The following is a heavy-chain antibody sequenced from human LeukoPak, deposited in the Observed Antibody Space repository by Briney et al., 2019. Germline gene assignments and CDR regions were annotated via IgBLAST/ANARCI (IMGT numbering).Heavy chain of an antibody. CDR2: IWYDGSNK. CDR1: GFTFSSYA. Sequence: PGGSLRLSFSAPGFTFSSYAMHWVPQAPGKGLEWVAAIWYDGSNKYYADSVKGRFTISRDNSKNTLYLQMNSLRAEDTAVYYCAVMGGEHLVLDYWGQGTLVTVSS. D-gene: IGHD6-6*01. CDR3: AVMGGEHLVLDY. V-gene: IGHV3-33*08. J-gene: IGHJ4*02.